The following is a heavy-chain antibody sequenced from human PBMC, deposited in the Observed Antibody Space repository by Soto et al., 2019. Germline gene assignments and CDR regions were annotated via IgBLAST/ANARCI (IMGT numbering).Heavy chain of an antibody. CDR1: GFTSVSIC. D-gene: IGHD6-13*01. Sequence: PGGSRKPSWPPSGFTSVSICMQWVRPPQGKGLEWVAVISYDGSNKYYADSVKGRFTISRDNSKNTLYLQMNSLRAEDTAVYYCAKGIAGDGYYGMDVWGQGTTVTVSS. V-gene: IGHV3-30*18. CDR2: ISYDGSNK. CDR3: AKGIAGDGYYGMDV. J-gene: IGHJ6*02.